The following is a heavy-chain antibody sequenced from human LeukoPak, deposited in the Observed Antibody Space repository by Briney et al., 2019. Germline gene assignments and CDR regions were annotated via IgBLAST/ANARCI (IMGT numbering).Heavy chain of an antibody. CDR2: ISYDGSNK. J-gene: IGHJ6*02. D-gene: IGHD3-22*01. V-gene: IGHV3-30*09. CDR1: GFTFSTST. Sequence: GGSLRLSCAASGFTFSTSTMHWVRQAPGKGLEWGAVISYDGSNKFYADSVKGRFAISRDNSKNTLYLQMNSLRGYDSAVYYCARPLSNGYFHDSGGYYPYAMDVWGQGTTVTVSS. CDR3: ARPLSNGYFHDSGGYYPYAMDV.